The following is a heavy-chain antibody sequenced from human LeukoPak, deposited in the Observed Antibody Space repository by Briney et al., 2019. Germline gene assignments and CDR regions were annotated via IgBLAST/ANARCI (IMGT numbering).Heavy chain of an antibody. V-gene: IGHV4-39*01. J-gene: IGHJ4*02. CDR3: ASSVAMVPDY. CDR2: IYYSVST. D-gene: IGHD3-10*01. Sequence: SETLSLTCTVSGGSISSSSYYWGWIRQPPGKGLEWIGSIYYSVSTYYNPSLKSRVTISVDTSKNKFSLKLSSVTAADTAVYYCASSVAMVPDYWGQGTLVTVSS. CDR1: GGSISSSSYY.